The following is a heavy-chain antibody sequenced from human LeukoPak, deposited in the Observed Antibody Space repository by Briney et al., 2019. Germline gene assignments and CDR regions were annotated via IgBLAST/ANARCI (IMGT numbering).Heavy chain of an antibody. Sequence: GRSLRLSCAASGFTFSNYALHWVRQAPGKGLEWVALISYDGSNKYYADSVKGQSTISRDNSKNTLYLQMNSLRTEDTAVYYCARAGDYGSGSFRWRHFDYWGQGTLVTVSS. CDR3: ARAGDYGSGSFRWRHFDY. CDR1: GFTFSNYA. J-gene: IGHJ4*02. CDR2: ISYDGSNK. D-gene: IGHD3-10*01. V-gene: IGHV3-30-3*01.